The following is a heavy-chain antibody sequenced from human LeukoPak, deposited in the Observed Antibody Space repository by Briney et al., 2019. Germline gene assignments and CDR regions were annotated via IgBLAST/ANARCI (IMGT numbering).Heavy chain of an antibody. CDR3: ARGHYDSSGYYIGPFDY. CDR1: GGSISSYY. Sequence: PSETLSLTCTVSGGSISSYYWSWIRQPPGKGLEWIGYIYYSGSTNYNPSLKSRVTISVDTSKNQFSLKLSSVTAADTAVYYCARGHYDSSGYYIGPFDYWGQGTLVTVFS. D-gene: IGHD3-22*01. CDR2: IYYSGST. V-gene: IGHV4-59*12. J-gene: IGHJ4*02.